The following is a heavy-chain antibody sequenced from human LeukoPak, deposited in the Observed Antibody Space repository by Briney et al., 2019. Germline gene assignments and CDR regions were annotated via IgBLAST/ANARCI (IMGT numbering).Heavy chain of an antibody. D-gene: IGHD2-2*03. V-gene: IGHV1-2*02. CDR1: GYSLSDYH. J-gene: IGHJ4*01. CDR2: INPGNGAT. Sequence: APVKVSRKASGYSLSDYHLHWVRQAPGQGLEWMGGINPGNGATKYAQKFQGRVTMTRDTSISTVYMDLSGLTPDDTAVYYCARDPQYTFGYPTYDCWGHGTLVTVSS. CDR3: ARDPQYTFGYPTYDC.